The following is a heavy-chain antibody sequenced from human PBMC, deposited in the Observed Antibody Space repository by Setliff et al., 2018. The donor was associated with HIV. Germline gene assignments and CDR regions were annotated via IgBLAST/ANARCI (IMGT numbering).Heavy chain of an antibody. D-gene: IGHD3-3*01. CDR1: GGSISSSSYY. V-gene: IGHV4-39*07. CDR3: ARVMIQFLEWLSFYFDY. Sequence: LSLTCTVSGGSISSSSYYWGWIRQPPGKGLEWIGSIYYSGSTYYNPSLKSRVTISVDTSKNQFSLKLSSVTAADTAVYYCARVMIQFLEWLSFYFDYWGQGTLVTVSS. CDR2: IYYSGST. J-gene: IGHJ4*02.